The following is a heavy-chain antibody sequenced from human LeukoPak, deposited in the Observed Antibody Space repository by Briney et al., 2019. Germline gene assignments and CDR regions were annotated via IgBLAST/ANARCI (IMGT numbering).Heavy chain of an antibody. CDR1: GFTFSNAW. J-gene: IGHJ4*02. D-gene: IGHD4-17*01. CDR2: IKSKTDGGTT. Sequence: SGGSLRLSCAASGFTFSNAWMSWVRQAPGKGLEWVGRIKSKTDGGTTDYAAPVKGRFTISRDDSKNTLYLQMNSLKTEDTAVYYCTTGYYGDSYFDYWGQGTLVTVSS. CDR3: TTGYYGDSYFDY. V-gene: IGHV3-15*01.